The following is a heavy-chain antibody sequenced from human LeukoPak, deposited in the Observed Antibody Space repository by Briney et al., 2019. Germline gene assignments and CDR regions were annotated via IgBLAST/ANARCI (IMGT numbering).Heavy chain of an antibody. D-gene: IGHD3-10*01. J-gene: IGHJ4*02. CDR2: ISGNNGNT. V-gene: IGHV1-18*01. CDR3: AREYYGSGGYYNFDF. Sequence: GASVKVSCKASGYTFTSYGISWVRQAPGQGLEWMGWISGNNGNTDYAQKFQGRVTMTTDTSTSTAYMELRSPRSDDTAVYYCAREYYGSGGYYNFDFWGQGALVTVSS. CDR1: GYTFTSYG.